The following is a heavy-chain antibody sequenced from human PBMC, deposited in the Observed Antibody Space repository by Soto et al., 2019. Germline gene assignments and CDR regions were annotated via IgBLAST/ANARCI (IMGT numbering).Heavy chain of an antibody. CDR1: GYTFLDFY. CDR2: INPRGGGT. J-gene: IGHJ4*02. Sequence: VQLVQSGTEVQKPGASVKVSCKASGYTFLDFYIHWVRQAPGQGLEWMGFINPRGGGTTYAQQFKGTLPMTRETSTSTVYMEFINMGSEDTAIYYCARDKPFSAGYWGQGTLVT. V-gene: IGHV1-46*01. D-gene: IGHD3-3*02. CDR3: ARDKPFSAGY.